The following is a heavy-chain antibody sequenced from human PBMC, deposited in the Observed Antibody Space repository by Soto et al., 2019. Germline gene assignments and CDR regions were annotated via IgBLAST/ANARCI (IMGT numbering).Heavy chain of an antibody. D-gene: IGHD1-1*01. CDR2: FSGGSGTT. Sequence: VQLLESGGGLVQPGGSLRLSCVVSGFTFPNYGVTWVRQAPGKGLEWVAGFSGGSGTTHYRDSVKGRFTISRDDSKRTAYLQMNSLGVDDTAVYYCVKWNGHGDCWGQGTLVTVSS. V-gene: IGHV3-23*01. CDR1: GFTFPNYG. CDR3: VKWNGHGDC. J-gene: IGHJ4*02.